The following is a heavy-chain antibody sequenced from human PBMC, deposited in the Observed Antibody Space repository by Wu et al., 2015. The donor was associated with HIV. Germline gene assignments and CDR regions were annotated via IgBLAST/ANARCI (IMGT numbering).Heavy chain of an antibody. J-gene: IGHJ4*02. V-gene: IGHV1-18*01. CDR2: ISAYNGNT. Sequence: QVQLVQSGAEVKKPGASVKVSCKASGYTFTSYGISWVRQAPGQGLEWMGWISAYNGNTNYAQKLQGRVTMTTDTSTSTAYMELRSLRSDDTAVYYCARDLGVWGVAGGGESSSTSCPLDYWGQGTLVTVSS. CDR1: GYTFTSYG. CDR3: ARDLGVWGVAGGGESSSTSCPLDY. D-gene: IGHD2-2*01.